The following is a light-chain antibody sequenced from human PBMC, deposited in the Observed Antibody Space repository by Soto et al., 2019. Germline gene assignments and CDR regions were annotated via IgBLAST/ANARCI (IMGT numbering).Light chain of an antibody. J-gene: IGLJ2*01. CDR1: SSDVGDYKS. CDR2: DVS. CDR3: CSYAGTSVI. Sequence: QSALTQPASVSGSPGQSIAISCSGTSSDVGDYKSVSWYQHHPGKLPKLMIYDVSQRPSGVPYRFSGSKSGNTASLTISGLQAEDEADYHCCSYAGTSVIFGGGTKLTVL. V-gene: IGLV2-14*03.